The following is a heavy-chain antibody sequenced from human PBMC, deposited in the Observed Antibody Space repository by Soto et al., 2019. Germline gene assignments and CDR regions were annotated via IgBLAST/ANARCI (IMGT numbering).Heavy chain of an antibody. CDR3: AKGVSSSYLLDY. CDR1: GFTFSSYS. Sequence: TVGSLRLSCAASGFTFSSYSMSWVRQAPGKGLEWVSAISGSGGSTNYADSVKGRFTISRDNSKNTLYLQMNTLRAEDTAVYYCAKGVSSSYLLDYWGQGSLVTVSS. D-gene: IGHD3-22*01. J-gene: IGHJ4*02. CDR2: ISGSGGST. V-gene: IGHV3-23*01.